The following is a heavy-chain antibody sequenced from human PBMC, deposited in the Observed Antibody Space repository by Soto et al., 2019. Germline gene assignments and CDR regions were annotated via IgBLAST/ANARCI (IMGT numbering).Heavy chain of an antibody. CDR3: AKDWLTSGGDYGDPSDY. V-gene: IGHV3-30*18. Sequence: QVQLVESGGGVVQPGRSLRLSCAASGFTFSSYGMHWVRQAPGKGLEWVAVISYDGSNKYYADSVKGRFTISRDNSKNTLYLQMNSLRAEDTAVYYCAKDWLTSGGDYGDPSDYWGQGTLVTVSS. J-gene: IGHJ4*02. CDR1: GFTFSSYG. CDR2: ISYDGSNK. D-gene: IGHD4-17*01.